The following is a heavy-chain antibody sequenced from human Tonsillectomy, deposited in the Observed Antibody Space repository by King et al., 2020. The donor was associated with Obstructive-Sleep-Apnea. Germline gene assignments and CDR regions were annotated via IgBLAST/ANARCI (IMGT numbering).Heavy chain of an antibody. V-gene: IGHV2-70*11. J-gene: IGHJ6*01. Sequence: TLKESGPALVKPTQTLTLTCTFSGFSLSTSGMCVSWIRQSPGKALEWLGRIDWDDDTYYSTSLETRLTISKDTSKNQVDLIMTNMDPLDTGTNYCARISNWDYPHTEEFYYYGMDVWGQGTTVTVPS. D-gene: IGHD1-7*01. CDR1: GFSLSTSGMC. CDR2: IDWDDDT. CDR3: ARISNWDYPHTEEFYYYGMDV.